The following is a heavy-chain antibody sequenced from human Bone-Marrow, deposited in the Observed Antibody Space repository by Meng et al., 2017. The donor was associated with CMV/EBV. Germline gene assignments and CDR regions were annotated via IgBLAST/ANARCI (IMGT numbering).Heavy chain of an antibody. V-gene: IGHV3-9*01. Sequence: GGSLRLSCAASGFTFDDYAMHWVRQAPGKGLEWVSGISWNSGSIGYADSVKGRFTISRDNAKNSLYLQMNSLRAEDTAVYYCARDLVGYCSSSSCYGSYYYYGMDVWGQGTTVTVSS. CDR1: GFTFDDYA. D-gene: IGHD2-2*01. CDR3: ARDLVGYCSSSSCYGSYYYYGMDV. CDR2: ISWNSGSI. J-gene: IGHJ6*02.